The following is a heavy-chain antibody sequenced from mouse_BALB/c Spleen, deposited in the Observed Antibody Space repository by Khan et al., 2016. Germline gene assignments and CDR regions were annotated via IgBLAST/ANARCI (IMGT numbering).Heavy chain of an antibody. J-gene: IGHJ2*01. CDR1: DYTFSTYW. CDR2: IFPGSGDT. D-gene: IGHD1-1*01. Sequence: VQLQQSGTVLARPGASVKMSCKASDYTFSTYWMHWVKQRPGQGLEWIGAIFPGSGDTTNNQRFEDKAKLTAVTSTNTAYMELSSLTNEDSAVDYCTRHNASSWGKSFFDFWGQGTTLTVSS. CDR3: TRHNASSWGKSFFDF. V-gene: IGHV1-5*01.